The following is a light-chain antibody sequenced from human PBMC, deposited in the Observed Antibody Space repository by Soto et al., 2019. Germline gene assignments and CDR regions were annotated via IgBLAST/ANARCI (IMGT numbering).Light chain of an antibody. CDR2: GAS. J-gene: IGKJ1*01. CDR1: QSVSSNY. V-gene: IGKV3-20*01. CDR3: QQYGSSPT. Sequence: EXVLMQSPGTLSLSPGERATLSCRASQSVSSNYLAWYQQKPGQAPRLLIYGASSRATGIPDRFSGSGSGTDFTLTISRLEPEDFAVYYCQQYGSSPTFGQGTKVDIK.